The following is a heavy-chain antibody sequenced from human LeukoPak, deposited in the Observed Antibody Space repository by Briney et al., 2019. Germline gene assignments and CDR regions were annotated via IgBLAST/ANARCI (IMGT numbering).Heavy chain of an antibody. CDR1: GGTFSSYA. Sequence: GASVKVSCKASGGTFSSYAISWVRQAPGQGLEGMGGIIPIFGTANYAQKFQGRVTITTDESTSTAYMELSSLRSEDTAVYYCARTRAAAFDPWGQGTLVTVSS. CDR2: IIPIFGTA. J-gene: IGHJ5*02. V-gene: IGHV1-69*05. D-gene: IGHD6-13*01. CDR3: ARTRAAAFDP.